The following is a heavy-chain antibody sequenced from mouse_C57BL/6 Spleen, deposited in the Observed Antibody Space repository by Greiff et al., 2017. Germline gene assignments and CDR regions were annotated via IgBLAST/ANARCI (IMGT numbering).Heavy chain of an antibody. CDR2: IHPNSGST. CDR1: GYTFPSYW. CDR3: ARESFYGSSRANAMYY. J-gene: IGHJ4*01. V-gene: IGHV1-64*01. Sequence: QVQLQQPGAELVKPGASVKLSCKASGYTFPSYWMHWVKQRPGQGLEWIGMIHPNSGSTNYNEKFKSKATLTVDKSSSTAYMQLSSLTSEDSAVYYCARESFYGSSRANAMYYWGQGTSVTVSS. D-gene: IGHD1-1*01.